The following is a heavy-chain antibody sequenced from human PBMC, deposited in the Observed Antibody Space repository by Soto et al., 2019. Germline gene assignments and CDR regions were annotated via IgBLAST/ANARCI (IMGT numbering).Heavy chain of an antibody. CDR2: IIPMFGTA. CDR3: ASGIQVWLRRINNGYSG. CDR1: GGTFSIYA. Sequence: QVQLVQSGAEVKKPESSVKVSCKAPGGTFSIYAISWVRQAPGQGLEWMGGIIPMFGTANYAQRFQDRVTITAYESTNTVHMELSSLRSEVTAVYFCASGIQVWLRRINNGYSGWGQGNLVTVSS. J-gene: IGHJ4*02. V-gene: IGHV1-69*12. D-gene: IGHD3-22*01.